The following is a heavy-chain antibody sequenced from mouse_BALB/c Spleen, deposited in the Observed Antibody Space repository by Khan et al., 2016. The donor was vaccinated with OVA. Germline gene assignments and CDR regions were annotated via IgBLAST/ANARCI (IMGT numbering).Heavy chain of an antibody. CDR2: INPSTDYT. D-gene: IGHD1-1*02. V-gene: IGHV1-7*01. CDR1: GYTFINYW. CDR3: ARRGLYGSFVY. J-gene: IGHJ3*01. Sequence: QVQLKESGAELAKPGASVKMSCKASGYTFINYWMHWVKQRPGQGLEWIGYINPSTDYTEYNQKFKDKATLTADKSSSTAYMQLSSLTSEDSSVYYLARRGLYGSFVYWGQGTLVTVSA.